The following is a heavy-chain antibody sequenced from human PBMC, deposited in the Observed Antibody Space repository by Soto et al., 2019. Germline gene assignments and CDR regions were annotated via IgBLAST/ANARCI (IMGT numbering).Heavy chain of an antibody. CDR1: GFTFSSYG. CDR2: IWYDGSNK. Sequence: QVQLVESGGGVVQPGRSLRLSCAASGFTFSSYGMHWVRQAPGKGLEWVAVIWYDGSNKYYADSVKGRFTISRDNSKNTLYLQMNSLRAEDTAVYYCARGAMVNWYFDLRGRGTLVTVSS. D-gene: IGHD5-18*01. CDR3: ARGAMVNWYFDL. V-gene: IGHV3-33*01. J-gene: IGHJ2*01.